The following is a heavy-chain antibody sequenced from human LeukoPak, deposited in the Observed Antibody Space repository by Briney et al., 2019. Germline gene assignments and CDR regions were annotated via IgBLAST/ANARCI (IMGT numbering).Heavy chain of an antibody. D-gene: IGHD7-27*01. J-gene: IGHJ4*02. V-gene: IGHV3-23*01. CDR2: IGSNGATT. CDR3: ARYPNWGSGY. CDR1: EFTISSYT. Sequence: GGSLRLSCAASEFTISSYTMIWVRQAPGKGLEWVSIIGSNGATTYYADSVKGRFTISRDNSKNTLYLQMNSLSADDTAIYYCARYPNWGSGYWGQGTLVTVSS.